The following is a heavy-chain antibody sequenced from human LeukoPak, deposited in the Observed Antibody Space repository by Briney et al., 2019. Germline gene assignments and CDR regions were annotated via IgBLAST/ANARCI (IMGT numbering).Heavy chain of an antibody. CDR2: INSDGSSV. CDR3: ARETSTGKYPQNVPDY. Sequence: GGSLRLSCAASGFTFSSYWMHWVRQAPGKGLVWVSRINSDGSSVAYADSVQGRFTISRDNAKNTLCLQVSSLSVEDTAVYYCARETSTGKYPQNVPDYWGQGTLVTVSS. V-gene: IGHV3-74*01. D-gene: IGHD2-8*02. J-gene: IGHJ4*02. CDR1: GFTFSSYW.